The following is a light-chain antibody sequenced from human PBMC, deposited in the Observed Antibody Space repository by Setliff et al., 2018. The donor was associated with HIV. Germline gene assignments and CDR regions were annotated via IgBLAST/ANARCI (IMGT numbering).Light chain of an antibody. CDR1: SSDIGAYDY. J-gene: IGLJ3*02. Sequence: ALTQPASVSGSPGQSITISCTGTSSDIGAYDYVSWYQQHPGKAPKLIIYDVSSRPSGVSYRFSGSKSDNTASLTISGLQAEDEADYYCYSSTTSSTWVFGGGTKVTVL. CDR3: YSSTTSSTWV. V-gene: IGLV2-14*03. CDR2: DVS.